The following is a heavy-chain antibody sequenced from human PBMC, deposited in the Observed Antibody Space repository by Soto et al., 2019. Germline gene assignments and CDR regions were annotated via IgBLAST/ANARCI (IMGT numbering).Heavy chain of an antibody. CDR1: GYIFINYY. D-gene: IGHD6-13*01. Sequence: QVHLVQSGAEVKKPGASVKVSCKASGYIFINYYIHWVRQAPGQGLEWIGIINPNGGSTNYAQKSPGRVTMARDTSTITAYMALSSLRSDDTAVYYCARDLAAADYWGQGTLVTVSS. CDR3: ARDLAAADY. CDR2: INPNGGST. J-gene: IGHJ4*02. V-gene: IGHV1-46*01.